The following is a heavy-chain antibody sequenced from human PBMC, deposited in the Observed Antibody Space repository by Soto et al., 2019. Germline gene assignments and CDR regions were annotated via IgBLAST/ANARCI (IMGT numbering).Heavy chain of an antibody. CDR2: MYNTGST. Sequence: SETPSLTRTGSGGSISSFYCSWIRQPPGVGLEWIGYMYNTGSTIYNPSLKSRVTISVDTSKNQFSLKLNSVTAADTAVYYCARDLWGYCGADCYPLDVWGQGTTVTVSS. D-gene: IGHD2-21*02. V-gene: IGHV4-59*01. CDR1: GGSISSFY. CDR3: ARDLWGYCGADCYPLDV. J-gene: IGHJ6*02.